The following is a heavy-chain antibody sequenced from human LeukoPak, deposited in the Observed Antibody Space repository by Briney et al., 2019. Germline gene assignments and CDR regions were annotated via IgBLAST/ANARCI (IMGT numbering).Heavy chain of an antibody. CDR1: GFTFSSYW. Sequence: GGSLRLSCAASGFTFSSYWMSWVRQAPGKGREWVANIKQDGSEKYYVDSVKGRFTISRDNAKNSLYLQMNSLRAEDTAVYYCARVSSSSWDYYYYGMDGWGQGTTVTVSS. CDR3: ARVSSSSWDYYYYGMDG. J-gene: IGHJ6*02. V-gene: IGHV3-7*01. CDR2: IKQDGSEK. D-gene: IGHD6-13*01.